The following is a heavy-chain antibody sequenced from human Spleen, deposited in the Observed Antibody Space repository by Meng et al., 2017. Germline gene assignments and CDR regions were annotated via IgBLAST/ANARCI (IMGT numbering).Heavy chain of an antibody. CDR1: GFTFSSYE. D-gene: IGHD3-22*01. Sequence: GGSLRLSCAASGFTFSSYEMNWVRQAPGKGLEWVSYISSSGSIIYYADSVKGRFTISRDNSKNALYLQLNTLRADDTAVYYCARGRYYDNGGYFDYWGQGTLVTVSS. CDR3: ARGRYYDNGGYFDY. J-gene: IGHJ4*02. V-gene: IGHV3-48*03. CDR2: ISSSGSII.